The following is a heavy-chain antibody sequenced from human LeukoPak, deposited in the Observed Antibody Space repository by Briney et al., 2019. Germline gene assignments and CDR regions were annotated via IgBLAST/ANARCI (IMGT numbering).Heavy chain of an antibody. Sequence: PSETLSLTCTVSGGSISSGGHSWSWIRQPPGKGLEWIGYIYHSCSGSTYYNPSLKSRVTISIGKYKNQFSLKLDSVTAAGTAVYYCARINDFWSGPTLDVWGQETTVTVSS. CDR2: IYHSCSGST. CDR3: ARINDFWSGPTLDV. D-gene: IGHD3-3*01. V-gene: IGHV4-30-2*01. J-gene: IGHJ6*02. CDR1: GGSISSGGHS.